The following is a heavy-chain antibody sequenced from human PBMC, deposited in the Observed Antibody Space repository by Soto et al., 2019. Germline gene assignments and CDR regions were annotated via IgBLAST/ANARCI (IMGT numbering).Heavy chain of an antibody. CDR3: ARVGKQQLVPDYYYYGMDV. CDR2: INPNSGGT. CDR1: GYTFTSCG. Sequence: ASVKVSCKASGYTFTSCGISWVRQAPGQGLEWMGWINPNSGGTNYAQKFQGWVTMTRDTSISTAYMELSRLRSDDTAVYYCARVGKQQLVPDYYYYGMDVWGQGTTVTVSS. V-gene: IGHV1-2*04. J-gene: IGHJ6*02. D-gene: IGHD6-13*01.